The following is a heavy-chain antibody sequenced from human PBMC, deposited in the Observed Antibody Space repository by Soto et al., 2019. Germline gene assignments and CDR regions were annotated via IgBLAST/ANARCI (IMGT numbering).Heavy chain of an antibody. CDR1: GFTFSHHG. CDR2: IWGDGSKK. V-gene: IGHV3-33*01. D-gene: IGHD6-13*01. Sequence: QVQMVESGGGVVEPGRSLRLSCVASGFTFSHHGIHWVRQPPGKGLEWVAFIWGDGSKKEYSDSAKGRFTISRDNSKNTVYLQMDGLRAEDTAVYKCARDGQQVVPWGLDAWGQGTTVTVSS. CDR3: ARDGQQVVPWGLDA. J-gene: IGHJ6*02.